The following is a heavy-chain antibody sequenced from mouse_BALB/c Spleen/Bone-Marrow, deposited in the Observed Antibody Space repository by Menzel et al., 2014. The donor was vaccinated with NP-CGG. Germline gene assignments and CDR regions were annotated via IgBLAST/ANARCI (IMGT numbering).Heavy chain of an antibody. CDR2: ISDGGSYT. CDR3: ANYYGSTWFAY. Sequence: EVQLVESGGSLVKPGGSLKLSCAAFGFTFSDYYMYWVRQTPEKRLEWVATISDGGSYTYYPDSVKGRFTISRDNAKNNLYLQMSSLKSEDTAMYYCANYYGSTWFAYWGQGTLVTVSA. CDR1: GFTFSDYY. J-gene: IGHJ3*01. V-gene: IGHV5-4*02. D-gene: IGHD1-1*01.